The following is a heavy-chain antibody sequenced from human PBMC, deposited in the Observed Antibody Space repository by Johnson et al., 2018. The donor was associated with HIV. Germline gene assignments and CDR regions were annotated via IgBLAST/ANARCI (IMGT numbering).Heavy chain of an antibody. J-gene: IGHJ3*02. CDR1: GFTFSSFG. CDR2: ISYDGSDK. D-gene: IGHD3-16*01. V-gene: IGHV3-30*04. CDR3: AKEAYYVEAFDI. Sequence: PGGSLRLSCAASGFTFSSFGMHWVRQAPAKGLEWVAFISYDGSDKDNADSVRGRFTISRDNSKNTLYLQMNSLRAEDTAVYFCAKEAYYVEAFDIWGQGTMVTVSS.